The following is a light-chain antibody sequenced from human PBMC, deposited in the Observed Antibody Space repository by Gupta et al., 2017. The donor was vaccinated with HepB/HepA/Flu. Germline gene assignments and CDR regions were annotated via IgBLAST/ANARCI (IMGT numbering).Light chain of an antibody. CDR1: QSVSSSY. J-gene: IGKJ1*01. CDR2: GAS. Sequence: EIVLTQSPGTLSLSPGERATLSCRASQSVSSSYLAWYQQKPGQAPRLLIYGASSRATGIPDRFSGSGSGTDFTLTISRLESEDFAVYYCQQYGSSPWTFGQGTKAEIK. CDR3: QQYGSSPWT. V-gene: IGKV3-20*01.